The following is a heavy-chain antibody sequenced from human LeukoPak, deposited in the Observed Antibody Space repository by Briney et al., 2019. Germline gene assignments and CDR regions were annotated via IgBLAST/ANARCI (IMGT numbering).Heavy chain of an antibody. CDR2: FSGSDDRT. Sequence: GGSLRLSCAASGFTFSSYAMTWVRQAPGKGLEWVSGFSGSDDRTHYADSVKGRFTISRDNSKKILHLQMNSLRPGDTAVYYCAIIPLGGRFDYWGQGTLVIVSS. CDR1: GFTFSSYA. CDR3: AIIPLGGRFDY. D-gene: IGHD3-10*01. V-gene: IGHV3-23*01. J-gene: IGHJ4*02.